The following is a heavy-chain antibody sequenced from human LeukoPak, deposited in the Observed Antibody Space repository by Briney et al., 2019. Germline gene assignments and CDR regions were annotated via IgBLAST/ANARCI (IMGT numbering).Heavy chain of an antibody. Sequence: GGSLRLSCAASGFTFNNYGMHWVRQAPGKGLEWLAFIWFDESNKFYAASVKGRFTISRDNSKNTLYLQMNSLRAEDTAVYYCARGCVYCTRATCSSHLPEPPSLDYWGQGTLVTVSS. J-gene: IGHJ4*02. CDR2: IWFDESNK. V-gene: IGHV3-33*01. CDR1: GFTFNNYG. D-gene: IGHD2-2*01. CDR3: ARGCVYCTRATCSSHLPEPPSLDY.